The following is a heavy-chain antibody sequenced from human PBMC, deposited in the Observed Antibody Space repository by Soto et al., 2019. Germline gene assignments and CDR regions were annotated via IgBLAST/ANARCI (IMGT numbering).Heavy chain of an antibody. CDR1: GYNFAGYW. V-gene: IGHV5-51*01. J-gene: IGHJ4*02. D-gene: IGHD3-16*01. Sequence: GESLKISCKGSGYNFAGYWIAWVRQMPGKGLELMGIIYPSDSDTRYRPSFEGQVTISADKSISSADLQWNSLRAADTAMYYCARGGVSTRTFDYWGQGTPVTVSS. CDR3: ARGGVSTRTFDY. CDR2: IYPSDSDT.